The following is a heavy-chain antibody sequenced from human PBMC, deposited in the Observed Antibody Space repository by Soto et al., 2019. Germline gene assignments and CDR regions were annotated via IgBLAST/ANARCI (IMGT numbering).Heavy chain of an antibody. D-gene: IGHD3-10*02. V-gene: IGHV3-23*01. Sequence: GASVRLSCAASGFTFSNYAVSWVRQSPGRGLEWVASISDMGGSTKYADSVNGRFTISRDNSRNTLFLQMDTLRSEDTAVYYCARLSCDYVSVYFFDFWGREPLVTVS. CDR3: ARLSCDYVSVYFFDF. CDR2: ISDMGGST. J-gene: IGHJ4*02. CDR1: GFTFSNYA.